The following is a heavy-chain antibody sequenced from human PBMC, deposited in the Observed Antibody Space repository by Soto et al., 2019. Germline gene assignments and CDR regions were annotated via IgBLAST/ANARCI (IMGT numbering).Heavy chain of an antibody. D-gene: IGHD3-10*01. V-gene: IGHV3-23*01. CDR1: GFTFSSYA. J-gene: IGHJ4*02. CDR3: AKDPGPSLWFGELLTGY. Sequence: GGSLRLSCAASGFTFSSYAMSWVRQAPGKGLEWVSAISGSGGSTYYADSVKGRFTISRDNSKNTLYLQMNSLRAEDTAVYYCAKDPGPSLWFGELLTGYWGQGTLVTVSS. CDR2: ISGSGGST.